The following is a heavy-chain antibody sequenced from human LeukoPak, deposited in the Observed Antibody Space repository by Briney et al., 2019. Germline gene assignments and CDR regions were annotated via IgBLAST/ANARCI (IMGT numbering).Heavy chain of an antibody. CDR3: ARGGYYDSGSNFKY. CDR1: GGSISSYY. J-gene: IGHJ4*02. Sequence: PSETLSLTCTVSGGSISSYYWSRIRQPPGKGLEWIGSIYYTGTTSYNPSLKSRVTISIDTSKKQFSLKLSSVTAADTAVYYCARGGYYDSGSNFKYWGQGTLVTVSS. D-gene: IGHD3-10*01. V-gene: IGHV4-39*07. CDR2: IYYTGTT.